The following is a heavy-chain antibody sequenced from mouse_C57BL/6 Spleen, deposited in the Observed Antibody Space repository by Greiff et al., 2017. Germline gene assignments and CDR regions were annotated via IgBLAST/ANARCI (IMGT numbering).Heavy chain of an antibody. CDR1: GYTFTDYE. J-gene: IGHJ3*01. CDR2: IDPETGGT. CDR3: TRGGLYGGYWFAY. V-gene: IGHV1-15*01. D-gene: IGHD2-3*01. Sequence: VQGVESGAELVRPGASVTLSCKASGYTFTDYEMHWVKQTPVHGLEWIGAIDPETGGTAYNQKFKGKAILTADKSSSTAYMELRSLTSEGSAVYYCTRGGLYGGYWFAYGGQGPLVTVSA.